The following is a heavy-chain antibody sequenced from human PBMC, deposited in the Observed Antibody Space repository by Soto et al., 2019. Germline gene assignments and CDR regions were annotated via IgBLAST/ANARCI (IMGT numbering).Heavy chain of an antibody. Sequence: GGSLRLSCAASGFTFSRYSLHWVRQAPGKGLEWVAVISYDEINEHYADSVKGRFTISRDNAKNSLYLQMNSLRDEDTAVYYCARTIWSGYFQADYWGQGTLVTVSS. V-gene: IGHV3-30*03. CDR1: GFTFSRYS. D-gene: IGHD3-3*01. CDR3: ARTIWSGYFQADY. J-gene: IGHJ4*02. CDR2: ISYDEINE.